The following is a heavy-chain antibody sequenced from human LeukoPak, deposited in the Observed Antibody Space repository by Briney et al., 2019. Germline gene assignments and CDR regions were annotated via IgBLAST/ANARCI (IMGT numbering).Heavy chain of an antibody. CDR2: IYHSGRT. J-gene: IGHJ4*02. CDR1: GYSISSGYY. D-gene: IGHD3-22*01. CDR3: ARSSESYDSSGYYSYYFDY. V-gene: IGHV4-38-2*02. Sequence: SETLSLTCTVSGYSISSGYYWGWIRQPPGKGLEWIGSIYHSGRTFYNPSLKSRVTISVDTSKNQFSLKLTSVTAADTAVYYCARSSESYDSSGYYSYYFDYWGQGTLVTVSS.